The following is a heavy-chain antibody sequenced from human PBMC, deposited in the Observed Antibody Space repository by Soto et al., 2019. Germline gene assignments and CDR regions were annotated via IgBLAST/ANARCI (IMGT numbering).Heavy chain of an antibody. J-gene: IGHJ4*02. CDR1: GFTFTNYA. Sequence: PGGSLRLSCAASGFTFTNYAMNWVRQAPGKGLEWVSTITGGGGGGTNYADSVKGRFTISRDNSKNTLYLQMNSSVTAADTAVYYCARARRSGYYTFDYWGQGTLVTVSS. D-gene: IGHD3-22*01. CDR2: ITGGGGGGT. V-gene: IGHV3-23*01. CDR3: ARARRSGYYTFDY.